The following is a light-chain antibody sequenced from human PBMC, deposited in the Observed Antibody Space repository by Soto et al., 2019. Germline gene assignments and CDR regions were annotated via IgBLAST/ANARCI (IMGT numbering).Light chain of an antibody. J-gene: IGLJ2*01. CDR2: EVS. CDR3: SSYTSSSTLV. V-gene: IGLV2-14*01. Sequence: QSALTQPASVSGSPGQSITISCTGTSSDVGGYNYVSWYQHHPGKAPKLMIYEVSDRPSGVSNRFSGSKSGNTASLTISGLQAEDEADYYCSSYTSSSTLVFGGGTKLTV. CDR1: SSDVGGYNY.